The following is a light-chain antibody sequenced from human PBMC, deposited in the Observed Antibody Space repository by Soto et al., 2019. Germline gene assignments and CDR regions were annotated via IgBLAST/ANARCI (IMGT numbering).Light chain of an antibody. CDR1: SSNIGKNY. V-gene: IGLV1-51*01. J-gene: IGLJ3*02. CDR3: GTWDSSLSAWV. CDR2: DNN. Sequence: QSVLTQPPSVSAAPGQKVTISCSGSSSNIGKNYLSWYQQLPGTAPKLLIYDNNKRPSGIPDRFSGSKSGTSATLGITGLQTGDEADYYCGTWDSSLSAWVFGGGTKLTVL.